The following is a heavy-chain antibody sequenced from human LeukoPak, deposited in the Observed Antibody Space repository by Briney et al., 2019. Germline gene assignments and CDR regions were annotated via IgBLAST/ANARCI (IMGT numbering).Heavy chain of an antibody. J-gene: IGHJ4*02. V-gene: IGHV4-39*01. CDR3: ARGVFYPFGEIDY. CDR1: GGSVSSSSYY. D-gene: IGHD3-10*01. CDR2: IYYSGST. Sequence: SETLSLTCTVSGGSVSSSSYYWGWIRQPPGKGPEWIGSIYYSGSTYHNPSLKSRVTISVDTSKNQFSLKLSSVTAADTAVYYCARGVFYPFGEIDYWGQGTLVTVSS.